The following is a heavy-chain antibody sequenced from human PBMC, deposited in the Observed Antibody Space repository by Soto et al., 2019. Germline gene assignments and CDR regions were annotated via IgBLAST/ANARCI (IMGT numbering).Heavy chain of an antibody. J-gene: IGHJ4*02. D-gene: IGHD2-2*02. Sequence: QVQLLQSGAEVKKPGASVNVSCKASGYTFTNYYIHWVRQAPGQGLEWMGIINPSGGTTIYAQKFQGRVTMTRDTSTSTVYMELRSLRSEDTAVYYCARDECRSTTCYNTSYTSGSDYWGQGTLVTVSS. V-gene: IGHV1-46*01. CDR1: GYTFTNYY. CDR2: INPSGGTT. CDR3: ARDECRSTTCYNTSYTSGSDY.